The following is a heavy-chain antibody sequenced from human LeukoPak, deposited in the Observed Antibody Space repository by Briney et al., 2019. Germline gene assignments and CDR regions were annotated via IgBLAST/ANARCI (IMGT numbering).Heavy chain of an antibody. Sequence: SETLSLTCAVYGGSFSGYYWSWIRQPPGKGLEWIGEINHSGSTNYNPSLKSRVTISVDTSKNQFSLKLSSVTAADTAVYYCARRPQWSSWSGKNWFDPWGQGTLVTVSS. CDR1: GGSFSGYY. CDR3: ARRPQWSSWSGKNWFDP. D-gene: IGHD3-3*01. J-gene: IGHJ5*02. V-gene: IGHV4-34*01. CDR2: INHSGST.